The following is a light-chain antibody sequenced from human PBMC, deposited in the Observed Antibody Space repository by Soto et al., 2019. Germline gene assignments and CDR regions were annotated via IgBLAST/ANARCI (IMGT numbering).Light chain of an antibody. J-gene: IGLJ1*01. CDR1: SXDVGAYDF. CDR2: EVT. Sequence: QSALTQPASVSGSPGQSITISCSGTSXDVGAYDFVSWYQHHSGKAPKLIISEVTDRPSAVSSRFSGSKSGNTASLTISGLQAEDEADYYCTSYTTSGTYVFGTGTKVTVL. V-gene: IGLV2-14*01. CDR3: TSYTTSGTYV.